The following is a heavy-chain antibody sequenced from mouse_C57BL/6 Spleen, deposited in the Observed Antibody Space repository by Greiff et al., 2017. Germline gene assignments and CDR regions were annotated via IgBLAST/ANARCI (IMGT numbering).Heavy chain of an antibody. Sequence: VQLQQPGAELVRPGTSVTLSCKASGYTFTSYWMHWVKQRPGQGLEWIGVIDPSDSYTNYNQKFKGKATVTVDKSSSKAYMQLSSLTSEDSAVYDCARRGGTRAMDYWGQGTSVTVSS. D-gene: IGHD4-1*01. CDR2: IDPSDSYT. V-gene: IGHV1-59*01. J-gene: IGHJ4*01. CDR1: GYTFTSYW. CDR3: ARRGGTRAMDY.